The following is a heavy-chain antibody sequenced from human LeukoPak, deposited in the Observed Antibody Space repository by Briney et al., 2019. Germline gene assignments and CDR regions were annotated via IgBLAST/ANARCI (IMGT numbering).Heavy chain of an antibody. CDR3: ARDPTGFGGIDS. CDR2: TYYSGST. D-gene: IGHD3-10*01. Sequence: SETLSLTCTVSGGSISSGGNYWSWIRQHPGKGLEWIGYTYYSGSTYYNPSLKSRVTISVDTSKNQLSLKLTSVTAADTAVYYCARDPTGFGGIDSWGQGTLVTVSS. V-gene: IGHV4-31*03. CDR1: GGSISSGGNY. J-gene: IGHJ4*02.